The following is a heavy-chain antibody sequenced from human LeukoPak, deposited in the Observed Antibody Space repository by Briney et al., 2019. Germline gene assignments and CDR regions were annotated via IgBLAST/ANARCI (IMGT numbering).Heavy chain of an antibody. Sequence: GESLKISCQGFGYTFSSYWIGWVRQMPGKGLEWMGIILPANSDTTYSPSFQGQVTISADKSISTAYLQWSSLKASDTAMYYCARRVDSYWFFDYWGQGTLVTVSS. J-gene: IGHJ4*02. D-gene: IGHD1-26*01. CDR3: ARRVDSYWFFDY. V-gene: IGHV5-51*01. CDR2: ILPANSDT. CDR1: GYTFSSYW.